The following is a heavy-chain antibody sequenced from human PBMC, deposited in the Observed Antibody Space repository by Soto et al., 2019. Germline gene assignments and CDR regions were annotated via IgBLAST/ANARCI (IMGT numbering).Heavy chain of an antibody. CDR1: GGSISSYY. J-gene: IGHJ4*02. CDR2: IYYSGST. Sequence: SETLSLTCTVSGGSISSYYWSWIRQPPGKGLEWIGYIYYSGSTNYNPSLKSRVTISVDTSKNQFSLKLSSVTAADTAVYYCASSKTTVTISFDYWGQGTLVTVSS. CDR3: ASSKTTVTISFDY. V-gene: IGHV4-59*08. D-gene: IGHD4-17*01.